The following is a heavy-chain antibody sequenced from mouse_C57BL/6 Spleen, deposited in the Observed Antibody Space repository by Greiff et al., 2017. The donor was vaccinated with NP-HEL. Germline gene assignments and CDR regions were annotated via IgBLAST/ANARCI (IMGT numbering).Heavy chain of an antibody. D-gene: IGHD2-10*01. CDR3: ARRDLLGAWFAY. J-gene: IGHJ3*01. CDR1: GYTFTSYW. V-gene: IGHV1-50*01. Sequence: VQLQQPGAELVKPGASVKLSCKASGYTFTSYWMQWVKQRPGQGLEWIGEIDPSDSYTNYNQKFKGKATLTVDTSSSTAYMQLSSLTSEDSAVYYCARRDLLGAWFAYWGQGTLVTVSA. CDR2: IDPSDSYT.